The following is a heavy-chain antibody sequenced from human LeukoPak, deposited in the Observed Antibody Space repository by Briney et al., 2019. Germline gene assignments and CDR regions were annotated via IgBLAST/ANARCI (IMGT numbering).Heavy chain of an antibody. CDR1: GFTLNRFW. Sequence: GGSLRLSCVVSGFTLNRFWMNWVRQAPGKGLEWVAHINPDGRDTYYVDSVKGRFTISRDNAQNSMYLQMNSQRVEDTAVYYCTSWGDTTAEYFQRWGQGTLVTVSS. V-gene: IGHV3-7*01. CDR3: TSWGDTTAEYFQR. J-gene: IGHJ1*01. D-gene: IGHD2-21*02. CDR2: INPDGRDT.